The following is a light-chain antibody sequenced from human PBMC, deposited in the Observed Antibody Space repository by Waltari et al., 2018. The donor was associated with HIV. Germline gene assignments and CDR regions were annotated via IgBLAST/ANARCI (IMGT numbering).Light chain of an antibody. CDR2: EDK. Sequence: NFMLTQAHSVSESPGKTVTISCTRSSGSSASNFVQWYQQRPGSAPTIVIYEDKERPSGVPDRFSGSIDSSSNSASLTISGLKTEDEADYYCQSYDSSNHVVFGGGTKLTVL. J-gene: IGLJ2*01. CDR3: QSYDSSNHVV. CDR1: SGSSASNF. V-gene: IGLV6-57*03.